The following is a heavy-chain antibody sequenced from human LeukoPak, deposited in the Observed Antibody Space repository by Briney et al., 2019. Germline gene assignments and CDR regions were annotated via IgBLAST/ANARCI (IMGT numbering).Heavy chain of an antibody. CDR2: ISGNAGST. CDR3: AKPKEPYYYYYYMDV. J-gene: IGHJ6*03. V-gene: IGHV3-23*01. CDR1: GFTFSSYA. D-gene: IGHD1-26*01. Sequence: GGSLRLSCAASGFTFSSYAMSWVRQAPGKGLEWVSGISGNAGSTYYGGSVRGRFTISRDNSKNTLYLQMNSLRAEDTSVYYCAKPKEPYYYYYYMDVWGKGTTVTVSS.